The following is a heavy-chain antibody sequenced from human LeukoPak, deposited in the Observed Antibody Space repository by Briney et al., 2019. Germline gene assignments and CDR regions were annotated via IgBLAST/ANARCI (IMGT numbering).Heavy chain of an antibody. CDR1: GYTFSSYA. CDR3: ARDARRGATVTIRGPPVSY. CDR2: IWYDGSNK. J-gene: IGHJ4*02. D-gene: IGHD4-17*01. Sequence: GGSLRLSCAASGYTFSSYAMSWVRQAPGKGLEWVAVIWYDGSNKYYADSVKGRFTISRDNSKNTLYLQMNSLRAEDTAVYYCARDARRGATVTIRGPPVSYWGQGTLVTVSS. V-gene: IGHV3-33*08.